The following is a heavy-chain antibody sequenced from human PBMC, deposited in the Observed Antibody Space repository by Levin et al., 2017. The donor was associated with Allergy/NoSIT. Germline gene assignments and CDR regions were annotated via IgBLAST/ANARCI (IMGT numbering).Heavy chain of an antibody. J-gene: IGHJ4*02. CDR3: ASLWFGEPLDY. CDR1: GGSISSSSYY. D-gene: IGHD3-10*01. CDR2: IYYSGST. Sequence: SETLSLTCTVSGGSISSSSYYWGWIRQPPGKGLEWIGSIYYSGSTYYNPSLKSRVTISVDTSKNQFSLKLSSVTAADTAVYYCASLWFGEPLDYWGQGTLVTVSS. V-gene: IGHV4-39*01.